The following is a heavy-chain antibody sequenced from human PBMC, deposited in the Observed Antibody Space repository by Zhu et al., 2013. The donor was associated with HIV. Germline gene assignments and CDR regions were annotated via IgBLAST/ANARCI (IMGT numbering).Heavy chain of an antibody. V-gene: IGHV3-21*01. J-gene: IGHJ3*02. CDR1: GFTFSSYS. Sequence: EVQLVESGGGLVKPGGSLRLSCAASGFTFSSYSMNWVRQAPGKGLEWVSSISSSSSYIYYADSVKGRFTISRDNAENSLYLQMNSLRAEDTAVYYCAGTRTCSGGSCDLQLDAFDIWGQGTMVTVSS. CDR3: AGTRTCSGGSCDLQLDAFDI. D-gene: IGHD2-15*01. CDR2: ISSSSSYI.